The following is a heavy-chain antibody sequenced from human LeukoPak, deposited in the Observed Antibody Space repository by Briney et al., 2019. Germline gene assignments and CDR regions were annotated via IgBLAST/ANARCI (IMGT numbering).Heavy chain of an antibody. CDR3: ARAWGITMPGAPSRYYYYYGMDV. J-gene: IGHJ6*02. CDR2: IYYSGST. Sequence: SETLSLTCTVSGGSISSYYWSWIRQPPGKGLEWIGYIYYSGSTNYNPSLKSRVTISVDTSKNQFSLKLSSVTAADTAVYYCARAWGITMPGAPSRYYYYYGMDVWGQGTTVTVSS. CDR1: GGSISSYY. D-gene: IGHD3-10*01. V-gene: IGHV4-59*01.